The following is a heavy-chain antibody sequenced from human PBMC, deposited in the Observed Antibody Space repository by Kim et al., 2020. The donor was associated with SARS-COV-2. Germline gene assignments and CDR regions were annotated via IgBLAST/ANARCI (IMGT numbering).Heavy chain of an antibody. Sequence: GGSLRLSCAASGFTFSDSAMSWVRQAPGKGLEWVAAISGGGGSTYYADAVTGRRSISRANAENTMYLQMQSQRAEAKDPYYCAKQSGGYAGVAYCFAYW. CDR1: GFTFSDSA. D-gene: IGHD5-12*01. V-gene: IGHV3-23*01. CDR2: ISGGGGST. J-gene: IGHJ4*01. CDR3: AKQSGGYAGVAYCFAY.